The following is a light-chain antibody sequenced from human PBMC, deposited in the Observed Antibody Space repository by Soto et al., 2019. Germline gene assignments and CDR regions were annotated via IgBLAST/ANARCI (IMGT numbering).Light chain of an antibody. Sequence: EIVLTQSPGTLSLSPGERATLSCRASQSVSSSYLAWYQQKPGQAPRRLIYGASSRATGIQDRFSGSGSGTDFTLTISRLEPEEFAVYYFQQYDSSPKTFGQGTKVEIK. CDR1: QSVSSSY. J-gene: IGKJ1*01. V-gene: IGKV3-20*01. CDR3: QQYDSSPKT. CDR2: GAS.